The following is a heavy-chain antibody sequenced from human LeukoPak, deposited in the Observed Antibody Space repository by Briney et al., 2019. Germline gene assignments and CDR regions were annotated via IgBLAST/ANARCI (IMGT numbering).Heavy chain of an antibody. CDR3: ARDLRRGGYNWGCDH. J-gene: IGHJ4*02. CDR2: ITSSGGDT. CDR1: GYTFTNYY. D-gene: IGHD5-24*01. Sequence: ASVKVSCKASGYTFTNYYMHWVRQAPGQGLGWVGMITSSGGDTTYAQKFKGRVTMTRDTSTRTVYMEVSSLTSEDTAVYYCARDLRRGGYNWGCDHWGQGTLVTVSS. V-gene: IGHV1-46*01.